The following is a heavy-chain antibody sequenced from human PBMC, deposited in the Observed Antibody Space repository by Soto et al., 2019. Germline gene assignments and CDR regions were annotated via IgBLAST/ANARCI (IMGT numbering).Heavy chain of an antibody. Sequence: QVQLVQSGAEVKNPGASVKVSCKASGYTFTRYGIGWARQAPGQGLEWMGWINTYNGNTNDAQNVQGRVTLTTDTSTMAADVEVRSLRPNDTAIYYCAMGDFYVNPGPRDFWGQGTLVIVSS. CDR3: AMGDFYVNPGPRDF. D-gene: IGHD3-16*01. J-gene: IGHJ4*02. CDR2: INTYNGNT. CDR1: GYTFTRYG. V-gene: IGHV1-18*01.